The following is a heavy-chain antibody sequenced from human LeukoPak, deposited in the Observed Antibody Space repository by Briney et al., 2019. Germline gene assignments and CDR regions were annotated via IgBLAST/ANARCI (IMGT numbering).Heavy chain of an antibody. CDR3: ASDRLTIITTPLGGGAFDI. D-gene: IGHD4-11*01. V-gene: IGHV1-2*02. CDR2: INPNSGGT. Sequence: ASVKVSCKASGYTSTGYYMHWVRQAPGQGLEWMGWINPNSGGTNYAQKFQGRVTMTRDTSISTAYMELSRLRSEDTAVYYCASDRLTIITTPLGGGAFDIWGQGTMVTVSS. CDR1: GYTSTGYY. J-gene: IGHJ3*02.